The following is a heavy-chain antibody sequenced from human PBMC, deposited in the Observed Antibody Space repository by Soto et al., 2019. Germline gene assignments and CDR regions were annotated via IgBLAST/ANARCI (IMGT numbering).Heavy chain of an antibody. D-gene: IGHD5-12*01. CDR3: ARLLRLVANFDY. Sequence: SETLSLTCTVSGGSIRSGGYYWSWIRQHPGKGLEWIGYIYYSGNTNYNPSLKSRVTISVDTSKNQFSLKLSSVTAADTAVYYCARLLRLVANFDYWGQGTLVTVSS. CDR2: IYYSGNT. J-gene: IGHJ4*02. V-gene: IGHV4-31*03. CDR1: GGSIRSGGYY.